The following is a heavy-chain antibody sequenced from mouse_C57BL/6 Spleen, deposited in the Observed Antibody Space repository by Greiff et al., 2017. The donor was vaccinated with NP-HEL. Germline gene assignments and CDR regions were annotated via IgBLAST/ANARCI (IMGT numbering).Heavy chain of an antibody. CDR1: GFSLTSYG. CDR3: ARHGYDGLPMDY. D-gene: IGHD2-2*01. CDR2: IWSDGST. Sequence: VKLMESGPGLVAPSQSLSITCTVSGFSLTSYGVHWVRQPPGKGLEWLVVIWSDGSTTYNSALKSRLSISKDNSKSQVFLKMNSLQTDDTAMYYCARHGYDGLPMDYWGQGTSVTVSS. J-gene: IGHJ4*01. V-gene: IGHV2-6-1*01.